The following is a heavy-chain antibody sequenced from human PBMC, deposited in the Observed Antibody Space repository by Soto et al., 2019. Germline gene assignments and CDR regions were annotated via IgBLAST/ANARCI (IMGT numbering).Heavy chain of an antibody. CDR2: ISSSSSTI. D-gene: IGHD3-9*01. CDR3: ARATPHDILTGYFPPFDY. Sequence: EVQLVESGGGLVQPGWSLRLSCAASGFTFSSYSMNWVRQAPGKGLEWVSYISSSSSTIYYADSVKGRFTISRDNAKNSLYLQTNSLRAEDTAVYYCARATPHDILTGYFPPFDYWGQGTLVTVSS. J-gene: IGHJ4*02. CDR1: GFTFSSYS. V-gene: IGHV3-48*01.